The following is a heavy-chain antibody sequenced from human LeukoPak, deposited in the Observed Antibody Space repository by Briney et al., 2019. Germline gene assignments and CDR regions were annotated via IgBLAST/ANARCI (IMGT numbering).Heavy chain of an antibody. CDR1: GFTFSSYG. V-gene: IGHV3-30*02. D-gene: IGHD6-19*01. CDR3: AKQNIAMAGTGAFDI. Sequence: GGSLRLSCAASGFTFSSYGMHWVRQAPGKGLEWVAFIRYDGSNKYYADSVKGRFTISRGNSKNTLYLQMNSLRAEDTAVHYCAKQNIAMAGTGAFDIWGQGTMVTVSS. CDR2: IRYDGSNK. J-gene: IGHJ3*02.